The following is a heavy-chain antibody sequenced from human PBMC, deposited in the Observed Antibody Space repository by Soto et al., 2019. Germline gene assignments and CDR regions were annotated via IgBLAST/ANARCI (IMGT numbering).Heavy chain of an antibody. Sequence: EVQLLESGGGLVQPGGSLRLSCAASGFTFSSYAMSWVRQAPGKGLEWVSAISGSGGSTYYADSVKGRFTTSRDNAKNSLYLQMNSLRGEDTAVYYCVTDVTAAVAPDHWGQGTLVTVSS. CDR1: GFTFSSYA. CDR3: VTDVTAAVAPDH. CDR2: ISGSGGST. D-gene: IGHD6-19*01. J-gene: IGHJ4*02. V-gene: IGHV3-23*01.